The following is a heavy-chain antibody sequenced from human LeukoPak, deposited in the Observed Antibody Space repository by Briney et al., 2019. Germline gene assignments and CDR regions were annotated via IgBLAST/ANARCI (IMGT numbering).Heavy chain of an antibody. CDR1: GYSFTSYA. CDR2: INTNTGNP. V-gene: IGHV7-4-1*02. Sequence: ASVTVSCKASGYSFTSYALNWVRQAPGQGFEWMGWINTNTGNPTYAQGFTGRFVFSLDTSVSTAHLQISSLKAEDTAVYFCARGRGASSGSGSHGTTSSYYMDVWSKGTTVTVSS. CDR3: ARGRGASSGSGSHGTTSSYYMDV. J-gene: IGHJ6*03. D-gene: IGHD3-10*01.